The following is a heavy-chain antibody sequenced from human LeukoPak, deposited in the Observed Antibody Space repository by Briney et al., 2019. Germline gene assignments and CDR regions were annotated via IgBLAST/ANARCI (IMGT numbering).Heavy chain of an antibody. Sequence: PGGSLRPSCAASGFTFSSYAMSWVRQAPGKGLESVSAIRGSGGSTYYADSVKGRFTISRHNSKNTLYLQMNSLRAEDTAVYYCGYPLWFGSLGAFDIWGQGTMVTVSS. CDR2: IRGSGGST. V-gene: IGHV3-23*01. J-gene: IGHJ3*02. D-gene: IGHD3-10*01. CDR1: GFTFSSYA. CDR3: GYPLWFGSLGAFDI.